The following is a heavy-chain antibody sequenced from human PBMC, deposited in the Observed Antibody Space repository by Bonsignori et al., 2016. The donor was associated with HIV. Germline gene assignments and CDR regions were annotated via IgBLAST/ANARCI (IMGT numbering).Heavy chain of an antibody. CDR2: IKSKTDGGTT. J-gene: IGHJ6*03. CDR3: TTGGSVMFAHPQNYSGSYPRLPYYYYYMDV. D-gene: IGHD1-26*01. V-gene: IGHV3-15*01. Sequence: WIRQPPGKGLEWVGRIKSKTDGGTTDYAAPVKGRFTISRDDSKNTLYLQMNSLKTEDTAVYYCTTGGSVMFAHPQNYSGSYPRLPYYYYYMDVWGKGTTVTVSS.